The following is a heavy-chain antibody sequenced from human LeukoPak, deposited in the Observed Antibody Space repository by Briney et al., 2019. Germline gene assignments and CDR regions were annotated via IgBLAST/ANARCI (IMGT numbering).Heavy chain of an antibody. D-gene: IGHD2-21*01. Sequence: GGSLRLSCPASAFTFRSYAMSWVRQAPGKGLEWVSAISGSSGSTYYADSVKGRFTISRDNSKNTLYLQMNSLRAEDTAVYYCARLLPSGYYFDYWGQGTLVTVSS. CDR1: AFTFRSYA. J-gene: IGHJ4*02. V-gene: IGHV3-23*01. CDR2: ISGSSGST. CDR3: ARLLPSGYYFDY.